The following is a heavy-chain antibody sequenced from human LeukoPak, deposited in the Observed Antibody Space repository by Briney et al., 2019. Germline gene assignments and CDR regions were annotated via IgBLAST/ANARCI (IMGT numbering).Heavy chain of an antibody. V-gene: IGHV4-59*08. J-gene: IGHJ4*02. D-gene: IGHD4-17*01. Sequence: SETLSLTCTVSGGSISSYYWSWIRQPPGKGLEWIAYISYSGSTYYNPSLNSRVTISIDTSKNQFSLRLSSVTAADTAVYYCARQMNTVTADYWGQGTLVTVSS. CDR2: ISYSGST. CDR3: ARQMNTVTADY. CDR1: GGSISSYY.